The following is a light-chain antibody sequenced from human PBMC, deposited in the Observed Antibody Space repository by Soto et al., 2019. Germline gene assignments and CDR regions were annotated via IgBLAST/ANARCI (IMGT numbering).Light chain of an antibody. Sequence: EIVLTQSPGTLSLSPWERATLSRMAIQSVSSSYLAWYQQKPGQAPRLLIYGASSRATGIPDRFGGSGSGTDFTLTISRLEPEDLAVYYCQQYGSSPPFTFGQGTKVDIK. CDR2: GAS. J-gene: IGKJ1*01. V-gene: IGKV3-20*01. CDR1: QSVSSSY. CDR3: QQYGSSPPFT.